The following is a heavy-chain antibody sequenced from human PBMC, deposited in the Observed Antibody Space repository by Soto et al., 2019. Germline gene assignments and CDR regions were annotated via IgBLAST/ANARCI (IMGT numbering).Heavy chain of an antibody. CDR2: VSTSIRST. CDR3: ARDSGAALHGEDALDI. J-gene: IGHJ3*02. V-gene: IGHV1-18*04. Sequence: QGKLVQSGPEVKKPGSSVKVSCTASGYSFSGYDITWVRQAPGQGLEWLGWVSTSIRSTMSAEKLQGRLTMTTDTSTTTVYMELRGLTSDDTAVYYCARDSGAALHGEDALDIWGQGTMVSVSS. CDR1: GYSFSGYD. D-gene: IGHD3-10*01.